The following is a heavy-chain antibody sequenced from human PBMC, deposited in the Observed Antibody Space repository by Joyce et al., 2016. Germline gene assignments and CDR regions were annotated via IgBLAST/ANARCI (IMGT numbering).Heavy chain of an antibody. V-gene: IGHV3-30*18. J-gene: IGHJ3*02. Sequence: QVQLVESGGGVVQPGRSLRLSCAASGFTFSSYAMHWVRQAPGKGLEWVAIISYDGDNKHYVDSVKGRFTISRDNSNNTLHLQMNSLRVDDTAVYYCAKGRGYDFWSGYNDAFDIWGQGTMVTVSS. CDR2: ISYDGDNK. CDR1: GFTFSSYA. CDR3: AKGRGYDFWSGYNDAFDI. D-gene: IGHD3-3*01.